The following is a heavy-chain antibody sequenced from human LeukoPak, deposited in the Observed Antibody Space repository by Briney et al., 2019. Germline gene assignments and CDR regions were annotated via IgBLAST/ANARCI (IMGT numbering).Heavy chain of an antibody. Sequence: SETLSLTCAVYGGSFSGYYWSWIRQPPGKGLEWIGELNHSGSTNYNPSLKSRVTISVDTSKNQFSLKLSSVTAADTAVYYCARVYYYGSGRRFDPWGQGTLVTVSS. CDR2: LNHSGST. J-gene: IGHJ5*02. CDR3: ARVYYYGSGRRFDP. CDR1: GGSFSGYY. V-gene: IGHV4-34*01. D-gene: IGHD3-10*01.